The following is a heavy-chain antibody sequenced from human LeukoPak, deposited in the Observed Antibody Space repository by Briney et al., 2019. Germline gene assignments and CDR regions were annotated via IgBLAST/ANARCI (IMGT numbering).Heavy chain of an antibody. CDR3: ARAKYYDTLTGRRGYYYYGMDV. J-gene: IGHJ6*04. CDR2: MSYDGSNK. D-gene: IGHD3-9*01. Sequence: GGSLRLSCAASGFTFSSYAMHWVRQAPGKGLEWVAVMSYDGSNKYYADSVKGRFTISRDNSKNTLYLQMNSLRAEDTAVYYCARAKYYDTLTGRRGYYYYGMDVWGKGTTVTVSS. CDR1: GFTFSSYA. V-gene: IGHV3-30*04.